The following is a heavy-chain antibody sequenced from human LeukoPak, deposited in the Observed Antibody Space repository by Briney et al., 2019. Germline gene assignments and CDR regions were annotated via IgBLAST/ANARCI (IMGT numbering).Heavy chain of an antibody. Sequence: SETLSLTCTVSSGSISSYYWSWIRQPAGKGLEWIGRIYTSGSTNYNPSLKSRVTMSVDTSKNQFSLKLSSVTAADTAVYYCAREVLWFGELLSNWFDPWGQGTLVTVSS. CDR1: SGSISSYY. V-gene: IGHV4-4*07. CDR2: IYTSGST. CDR3: AREVLWFGELLSNWFDP. D-gene: IGHD3-10*01. J-gene: IGHJ5*02.